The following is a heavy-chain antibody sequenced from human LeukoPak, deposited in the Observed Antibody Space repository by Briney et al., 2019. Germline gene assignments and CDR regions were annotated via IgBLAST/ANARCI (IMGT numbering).Heavy chain of an antibody. V-gene: IGHV4-30-4*01. CDR1: GGSISSGDYY. D-gene: IGHD5-18*01. CDR3: ARDADPRDTAMGYGMDV. Sequence: SETLSLTCTVSGGSISSGDYYWSWIRQPPGKGLEWIGYIYYSGSTYYNPSLKSRVTISVDTSKNQFSLKLSSVTAADTAVYYCARDADPRDTAMGYGMDVWGQGTTVTDSS. CDR2: IYYSGST. J-gene: IGHJ6*02.